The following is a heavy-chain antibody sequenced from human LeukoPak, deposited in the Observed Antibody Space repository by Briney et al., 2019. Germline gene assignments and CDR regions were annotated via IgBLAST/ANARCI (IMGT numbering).Heavy chain of an antibody. J-gene: IGHJ4*02. CDR3: ARGTVIAVAAFDS. D-gene: IGHD6-19*01. CDR2: IYYSGST. CDR1: GGSISSYY. V-gene: IGHV4-59*01. Sequence: SETLSLTCTVSGGSISSYYWSWIRQPPGKGLEWIGYIYYSGSTNYNPSLKRRVTISVDTSKNQFSLKLSSVTAADTAVYYCARGTVIAVAAFDSWGQGTLVTVSS.